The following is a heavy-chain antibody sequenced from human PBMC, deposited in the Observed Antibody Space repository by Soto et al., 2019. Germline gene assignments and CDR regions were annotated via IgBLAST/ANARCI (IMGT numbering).Heavy chain of an antibody. V-gene: IGHV2-5*02. D-gene: IGHD1-26*01. CDR2: IYWDDDK. Sequence: GPTLVNPTQTLTLTCTFSGFSLSTSGVGVGWIRQPPGKALEWVALIYWDDDKRYSPSLKSRLTITRDTSKNQVVLTMTSMDPVDTATYYCAHRLLSGSYPPYHYYGMDVWGQGITVTVSS. CDR3: AHRLLSGSYPPYHYYGMDV. J-gene: IGHJ6*02. CDR1: GFSLSTSGVG.